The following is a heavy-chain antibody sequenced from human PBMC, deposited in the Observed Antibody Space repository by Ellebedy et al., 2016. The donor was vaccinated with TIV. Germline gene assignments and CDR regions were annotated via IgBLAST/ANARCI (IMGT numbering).Heavy chain of an antibody. Sequence: GGSLRLSCAASGFTLSNYWMTWVRQAPGKGLEWVANIKQDGSEKYYVDSVKGRFSISRDNVKNSMYLQMNSLRDEDTAVYYCARDQWLGRAYYFDYWGQGTLLTVTS. V-gene: IGHV3-7*01. J-gene: IGHJ4*02. CDR2: IKQDGSEK. CDR1: GFTLSNYW. D-gene: IGHD6-19*01. CDR3: ARDQWLGRAYYFDY.